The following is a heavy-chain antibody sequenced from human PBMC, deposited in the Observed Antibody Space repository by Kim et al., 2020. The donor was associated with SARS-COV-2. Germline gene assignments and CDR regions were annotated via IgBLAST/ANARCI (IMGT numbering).Heavy chain of an antibody. Sequence: GGSLRLSCAASGFAFSSYVINWVRQAPGKGLEWVSAIRGSVANTYYADSVKGRFTISRDNSKNTLYLQMNSLRAEDTAVYYCAKDRSTSTSWYRFDYWGQGTLVTVSS. CDR3: AKDRSTSTSWYRFDY. V-gene: IGHV3-23*01. CDR1: GFAFSSYV. D-gene: IGHD6-13*01. J-gene: IGHJ4*02. CDR2: IRGSVANT.